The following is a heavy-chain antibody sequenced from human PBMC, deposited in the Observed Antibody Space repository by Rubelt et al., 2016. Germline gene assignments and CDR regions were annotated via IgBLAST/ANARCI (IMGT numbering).Heavy chain of an antibody. J-gene: IGHJ3*02. CDR3: ARVEYNWNVIVGAFDI. V-gene: IGHV3-23*04. Sequence: EVQLVESGGGLVQPGGSLRLSCAASGFTFSSYVMSWVRQAPGKGLEWVSAISGSGGNTYYADSVKGRFTISRDNSKNTLYLQINSLRAEETAGYYCARVEYNWNVIVGAFDIWGQGTMVTVSS. D-gene: IGHD1-20*01. CDR2: ISGSGGNT. CDR1: GFTFSSYV.